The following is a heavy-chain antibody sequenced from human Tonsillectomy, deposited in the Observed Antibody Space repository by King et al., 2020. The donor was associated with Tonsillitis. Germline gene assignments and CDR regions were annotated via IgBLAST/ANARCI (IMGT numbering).Heavy chain of an antibody. CDR3: ARNSGDSSGTPRY. CDR1: GYSFTSYW. CDR2: IYPGDSET. V-gene: IGHV5-51*01. D-gene: IGHD3-22*01. Sequence: QLVQSGAEVKKPGESLKISCKGSGYSFTSYWIGWVRQMPGKGLEWMGIIYPGDSETGYSPSFQGQVTISADKSISTAYVQWNSLKASDTAMYYCARNSGDSSGTPRYWGQGTLVTVSS. J-gene: IGHJ4*02.